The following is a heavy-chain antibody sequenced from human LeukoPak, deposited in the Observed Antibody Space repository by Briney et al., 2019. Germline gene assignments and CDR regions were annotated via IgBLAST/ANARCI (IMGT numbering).Heavy chain of an antibody. J-gene: IGHJ4*02. V-gene: IGHV3-33*06. CDR3: AKDYNYYDSSGYLVY. D-gene: IGHD3-22*01. CDR2: IWYDGSNK. Sequence: GGSLRLSCAASGFTFSSYGMHWVRQAPGKGLEWVAVIWYDGSNKYYADSVKGRFTISRDNSKNTLYLQMNSLRAEDTAVYYCAKDYNYYDSSGYLVYWGQGTLVTVS. CDR1: GFTFSSYG.